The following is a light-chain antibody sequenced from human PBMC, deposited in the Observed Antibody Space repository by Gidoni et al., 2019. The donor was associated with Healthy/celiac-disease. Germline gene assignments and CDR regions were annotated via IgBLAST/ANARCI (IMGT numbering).Light chain of an antibody. V-gene: IGKV1-39*01. CDR2: AAS. J-gene: IGKJ4*01. CDR3: QPSYSTLLT. Sequence: DLKMTQSPSSLSASVGDRVTITCRASQSISSYLNWYQQKPGKAPKLLIYAASSLQSGVPSRFSGSGSGTDFTLTISSLQPEDFATYYCQPSYSTLLTSGGGTKVEI. CDR1: QSISSY.